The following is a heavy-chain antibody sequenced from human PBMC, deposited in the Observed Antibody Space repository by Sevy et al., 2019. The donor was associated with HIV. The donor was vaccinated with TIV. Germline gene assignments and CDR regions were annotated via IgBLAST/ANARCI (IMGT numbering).Heavy chain of an antibody. Sequence: GGSLRLSCVASGFIFNSYTMNWVRQAPGKGLEWVSSISGHGGSTYYTDSVKDRFTISRDNFRNTLELEMNSLRAEDTAVYYCAGGFWSGFDYWGQGARVTVSS. CDR2: ISGHGGST. CDR3: AGGFWSGFDY. CDR1: GFIFNSYT. D-gene: IGHD3-3*01. V-gene: IGHV3-23*01. J-gene: IGHJ4*02.